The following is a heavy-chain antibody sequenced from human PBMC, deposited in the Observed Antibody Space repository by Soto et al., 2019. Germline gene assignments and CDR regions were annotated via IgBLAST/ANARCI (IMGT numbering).Heavy chain of an antibody. V-gene: IGHV1-18*01. D-gene: IGHD2-15*01. CDR1: GYTFTSYG. J-gene: IGHJ5*02. CDR3: AKTYCSGGSCHDPFDP. Sequence: GASVKVSCKASGYTFTSYGISWVRQAPGHGLEWMGWISAYNGNTNYAQKLQGRVTMTTDTSTSTAYMELRSLRSDDTAVYYCAKTYCSGGSCHDPFDPWGQGTLVTVSS. CDR2: ISAYNGNT.